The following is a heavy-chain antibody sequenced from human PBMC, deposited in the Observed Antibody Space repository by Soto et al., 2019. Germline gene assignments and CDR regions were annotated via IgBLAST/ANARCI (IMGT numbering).Heavy chain of an antibody. V-gene: IGHV1-18*01. D-gene: IGHD5-18*01. CDR2: ISAYNVNT. Sequence: QVQLVQSGAEVKKPGASVKVSCKASGYTFTSYGISWVRQAPGQGLEWMGWISAYNVNTNYAQQLQGRVTMTTDTSTSTAYMELRSLRSDDTAVYYCASSLLVGYGLEGESDWGQGTLVTVSS. CDR1: GYTFTSYG. J-gene: IGHJ4*02. CDR3: ASSLLVGYGLEGESD.